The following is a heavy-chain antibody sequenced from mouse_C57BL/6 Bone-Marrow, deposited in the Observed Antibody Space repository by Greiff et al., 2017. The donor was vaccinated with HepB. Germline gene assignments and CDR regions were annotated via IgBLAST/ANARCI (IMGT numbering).Heavy chain of an antibody. CDR3: TRGGSYDGYYQGFAY. CDR1: GYTFTSYW. D-gene: IGHD2-3*01. J-gene: IGHJ3*01. CDR2: IDPSDSET. Sequence: QVQLQQSGAELVRPGSSVKLSCKASGYTFTSYWMHWVKQRPIQGLEWIGNIDPSDSETHYNQKFKDKATLTVDKSSSTAYMQLSSLTSEDSAVYYCTRGGSYDGYYQGFAYWGQGTLVTVSA. V-gene: IGHV1-52*01.